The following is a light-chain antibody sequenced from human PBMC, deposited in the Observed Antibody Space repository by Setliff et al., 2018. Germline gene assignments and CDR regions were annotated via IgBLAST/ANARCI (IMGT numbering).Light chain of an antibody. CDR2: EVT. V-gene: IGLV2-14*03. CDR1: SSDVFFSPS. CDR3: LSYTSETTHAL. Sequence: PPSSFSFSPFQSITISCAGTSSDVFFSPSFSLYQQHPGKAPKLMIYEVTKRPSGVSDRFSGSESGNTASLTITGLQAEDEADYYCLSYTSETTHALFAGGTKVTV. J-gene: IGLJ2*01.